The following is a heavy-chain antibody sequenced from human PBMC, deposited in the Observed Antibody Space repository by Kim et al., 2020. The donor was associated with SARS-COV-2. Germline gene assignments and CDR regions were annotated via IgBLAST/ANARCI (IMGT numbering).Heavy chain of an antibody. CDR3: WGKGVAVDGSSSDYYFGM. J-gene: IGHJ6*01. CDR1: GFTFSSKY. CDR2: IYGDGST. D-gene: IGHD3-10*01. Sequence: GGSLRLSCTASGFTFSSKYMSWVRQPAGKGLDWVSVIYGDGSTLYSDDLMRRCTISRGNSKKTMQFLMNSLIVEDTAVDYYWGKGVAVDGSSSDYYFGM. V-gene: IGHV3-53*01.